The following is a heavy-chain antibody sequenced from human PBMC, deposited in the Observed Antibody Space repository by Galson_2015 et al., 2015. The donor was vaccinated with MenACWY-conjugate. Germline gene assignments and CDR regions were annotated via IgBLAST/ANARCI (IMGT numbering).Heavy chain of an antibody. D-gene: IGHD4-11*01. Sequence: SVKVSCKASGYTFTSYGISWVRQAPGQGLEWMGGIIPIFGTANYAQKFQGRVTITADESTSTAYMELSSLRSEDTAVYHCAGRTVTTEANYYYGMDVWGQGTTVTVSS. CDR3: AGRTVTTEANYYYGMDV. CDR2: IIPIFGTA. V-gene: IGHV1-69*13. J-gene: IGHJ6*02. CDR1: GYTFTSYG.